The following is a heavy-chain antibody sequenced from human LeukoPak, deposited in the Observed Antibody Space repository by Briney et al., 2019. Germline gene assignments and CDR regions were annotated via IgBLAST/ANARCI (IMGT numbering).Heavy chain of an antibody. CDR1: ADSVTISY. CDR3: ARLVCFVEVCYNH. D-gene: IGHD5-24*01. V-gene: IGHV4-59*08. CDR2: VTFDGTT. J-gene: IGHJ4*02. Sequence: SPTRSVAADSVTISYWDWIRQPPGKGLEWIGYVTFDGTTNYTPSLRAESIMPVDTAKNDISMILTSVTASNTAIYYCARLVCFVEVCYNHWGRGTLVTVSS.